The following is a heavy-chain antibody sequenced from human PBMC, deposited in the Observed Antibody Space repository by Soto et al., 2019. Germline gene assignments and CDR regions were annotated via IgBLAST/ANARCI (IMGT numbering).Heavy chain of an antibody. CDR3: AREGGGYCEPNCDAFDI. V-gene: IGHV3-30-3*01. CDR2: ISYDGSNK. CDR1: GFTFSSYA. Sequence: GGSLRLSCAASGFTFSSYAMHWVRQAPGKGLEWVAVISYDGSNKYYADSVKGRFTISRDNSKNTLYLQMNSLRAEDTAVYYCAREGGGYCEPNCDAFDIWGQGTMVTVSS. D-gene: IGHD2-21*01. J-gene: IGHJ3*02.